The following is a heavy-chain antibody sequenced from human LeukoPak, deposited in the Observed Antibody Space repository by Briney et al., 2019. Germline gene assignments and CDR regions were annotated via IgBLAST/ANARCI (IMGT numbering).Heavy chain of an antibody. CDR1: GLTFSSYS. CDR2: SYDGNKK. V-gene: IGHV3-30-3*01. J-gene: IGHJ4*02. Sequence: GRSRRLAWAASGLTFSSYSIQWVRQAPGRGRGWVGFSYDGNKKSYADSVNGGFTIHSENTKTTLYPTITSLRAEDTAVYYCATGGRVAEYQLPYFDYWGQGPLVPVSS. CDR3: ATGGRVAEYQLPYFDY. D-gene: IGHD2-2*01.